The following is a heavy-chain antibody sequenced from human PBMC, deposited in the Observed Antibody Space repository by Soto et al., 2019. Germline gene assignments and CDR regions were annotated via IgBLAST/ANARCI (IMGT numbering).Heavy chain of an antibody. J-gene: IGHJ6*02. D-gene: IGHD3-22*01. CDR2: IYYSGST. V-gene: IGHV4-59*01. CDR1: GGSIGSYY. Sequence: PSETLSLTCTVSGGSIGSYYWSWIRQPPGKGLEWIGYIYYSGSTNYNPSLKSRVTISVDTSKNQFSLKLSSVTAADTAVYYCAREGALSYYDSSGYYYEDYYGMDVWGQGTTVTVSS. CDR3: AREGALSYYDSSGYYYEDYYGMDV.